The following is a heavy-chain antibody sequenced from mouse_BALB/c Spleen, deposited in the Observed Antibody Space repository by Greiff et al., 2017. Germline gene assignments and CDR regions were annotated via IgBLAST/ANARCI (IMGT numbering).Heavy chain of an antibody. D-gene: IGHD1-2*01. CDR2: IYPGSGST. J-gene: IGHJ2*01. V-gene: IGHV1S22*01. CDR3: TRSGGYGYFDY. Sequence: LQQPGSELVRPGASVKLSCKASGYTFTSYWMHWVKQRHGQGLEWIGNIYPGSGSTNYDEKFKSKGTLTVDTSSSTAYMHLSSLTSEDSAVCYCTRSGGYGYFDYWGQGTTLTVSS. CDR1: GYTFTSYW.